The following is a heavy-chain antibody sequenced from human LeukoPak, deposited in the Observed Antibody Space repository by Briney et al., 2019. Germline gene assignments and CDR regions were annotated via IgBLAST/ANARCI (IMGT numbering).Heavy chain of an antibody. D-gene: IGHD6-19*01. CDR3: AKDLKPPPYSSGWYPPRRYYYGMDV. J-gene: IGHJ6*02. CDR2: ISYDGSNK. Sequence: GRSLRLSCAASGFTFSSYGMHWVRQAPGKGLEWVAVISYDGSNKYCSDSVKGRFTISRDNSKNTLYLQMNSLRAEDTAVYYCAKDLKPPPYSSGWYPPRRYYYGMDVWGQGTTVTVSS. V-gene: IGHV3-30*18. CDR1: GFTFSSYG.